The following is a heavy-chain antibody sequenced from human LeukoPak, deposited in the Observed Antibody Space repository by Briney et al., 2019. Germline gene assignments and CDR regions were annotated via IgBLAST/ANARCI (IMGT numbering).Heavy chain of an antibody. CDR3: ARGWFGDREGYYYGMDV. Sequence: PGGSLRLSCAASGFTFSSYWMSWVRQAPGKGLEWVANIKQDGSEKYYVDSVKGRFTISRDNAKNSLYLQMNSLRAEDTAVYYCARGWFGDREGYYYGMDVWGQGTTVTVSS. CDR1: GFTFSSYW. V-gene: IGHV3-7*01. D-gene: IGHD3-10*01. J-gene: IGHJ6*02. CDR2: IKQDGSEK.